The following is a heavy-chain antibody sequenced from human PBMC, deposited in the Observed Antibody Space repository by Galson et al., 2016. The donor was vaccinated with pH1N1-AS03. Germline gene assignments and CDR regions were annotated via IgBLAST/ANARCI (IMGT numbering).Heavy chain of an antibody. CDR2: AKHDGIET. Sequence: SPRLSCAESGFSLAIYGMHWFRRAPGRGLEWVAVAKHDGIETDYADSVKGRFTISRDNSKNSVYLQMNSLRAEDTAVYYCATGWGSGIHMSTFNYWGKGTLVSGSS. CDR3: ATGWGSGIHMSTFNY. J-gene: IGHJ4*02. CDR1: GFSLAIYG. V-gene: IGHV3-33*05. D-gene: IGHD3-10*01.